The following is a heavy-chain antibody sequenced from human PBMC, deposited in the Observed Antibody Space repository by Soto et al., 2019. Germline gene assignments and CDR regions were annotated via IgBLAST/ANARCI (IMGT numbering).Heavy chain of an antibody. J-gene: IGHJ4*02. CDR2: ISSSSSYT. CDR3: ARGRYYYDSSGHPYYFDY. CDR1: GFTFSDYY. D-gene: IGHD3-22*01. V-gene: IGHV3-11*06. Sequence: GGSLRLSCAASGFTFSDYYMSWIRQAPGKGLEWVSYISSSSSYTNYADSVKGRFTISRDNAKNSLYLQMNSLRAEDTAVYYCARGRYYYDSSGHPYYFDYWGQGTLVTVSS.